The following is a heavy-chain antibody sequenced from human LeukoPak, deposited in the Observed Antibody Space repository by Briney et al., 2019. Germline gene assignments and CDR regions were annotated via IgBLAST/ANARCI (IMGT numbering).Heavy chain of an antibody. D-gene: IGHD4-23*01. V-gene: IGHV1-69*13. J-gene: IGHJ4*02. Sequence: SVKVSCKASGGTFSSYAISWVRQAPGQGLEWMGGIIPIFGTANYAQKFQGRVTITADESTSTAYMELSSLRSEDTAVYYCAKGVSGYGGMSRSEGGYWGQGTLVTVSS. CDR2: IIPIFGTA. CDR3: AKGVSGYGGMSRSEGGY. CDR1: GGTFSSYA.